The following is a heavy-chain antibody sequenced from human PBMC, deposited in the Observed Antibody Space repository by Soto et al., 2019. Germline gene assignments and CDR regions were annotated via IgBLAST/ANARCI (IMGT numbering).Heavy chain of an antibody. J-gene: IGHJ4*02. Sequence: GGSLRLSCAASGFTFSSYWMSWVRQAPGKGLEWVANIKQDGSEKYYVDSVKGRFTISRDNAKNSLYLQMNSLRADDTAVYFCVRDTMRASAAASLDYWGQGTQVTVSS. CDR1: GFTFSSYW. CDR3: VRDTMRASAAASLDY. D-gene: IGHD6-13*01. V-gene: IGHV3-7*01. CDR2: IKQDGSEK.